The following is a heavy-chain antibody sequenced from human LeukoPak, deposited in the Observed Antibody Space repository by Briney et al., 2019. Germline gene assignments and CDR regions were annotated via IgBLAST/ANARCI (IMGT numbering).Heavy chain of an antibody. D-gene: IGHD5-12*01. V-gene: IGHV3-64*04. CDR1: GFIFSNYG. Sequence: GGSLRLSCSASGFIFSNYGMYWVRQAPGKGLEFVSAISSDGDNTFYADSVKGRFTISRDNSKNTLYLQMNSLRAEDTAVYYCAREMGLNIVATFGYWGQGTLVTVSS. J-gene: IGHJ4*02. CDR2: ISSDGDNT. CDR3: AREMGLNIVATFGY.